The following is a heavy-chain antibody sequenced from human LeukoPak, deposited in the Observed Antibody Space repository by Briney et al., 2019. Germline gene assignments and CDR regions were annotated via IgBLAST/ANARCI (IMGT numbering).Heavy chain of an antibody. CDR3: VRHEGSISGWPFDY. Sequence: GESLKICCKGSGFTFTKYWIGWVRQMPGKGLEWMGIMYLGDSETRYSPSFQGQVTISADKSISTAFLQWSSLKASDTAMYYCVRHEGSISGWPFDYWGQGTLVTVSS. CDR1: GFTFTKYW. V-gene: IGHV5-51*01. D-gene: IGHD6-19*01. J-gene: IGHJ4*02. CDR2: MYLGDSET.